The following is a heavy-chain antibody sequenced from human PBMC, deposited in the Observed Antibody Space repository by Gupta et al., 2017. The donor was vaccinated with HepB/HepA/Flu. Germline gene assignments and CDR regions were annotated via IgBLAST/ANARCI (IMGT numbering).Heavy chain of an antibody. Sequence: EVQLLESGGGLVQPGGSLRLSCAASGFPFSSYALSWVRQAPGKGLEWVSAISVSGGSTYYADSVKGRFTISRDNSKNTLYLQMNSLRAEDTAVYYCAKDLDPDMYYYDSSGYSGYWGQGTLVTVSS. V-gene: IGHV3-23*01. CDR2: ISVSGGST. CDR1: GFPFSSYA. CDR3: AKDLDPDMYYYDSSGYSGY. J-gene: IGHJ4*02. D-gene: IGHD3-22*01.